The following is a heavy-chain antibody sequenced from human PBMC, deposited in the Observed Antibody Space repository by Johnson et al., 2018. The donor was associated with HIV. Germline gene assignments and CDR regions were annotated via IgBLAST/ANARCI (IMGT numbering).Heavy chain of an antibody. Sequence: QEKLVESGGGVVQPGGSLRLSCAASGFTFSSYGMHWVRQAPDKGLEWVAFIRYDESNKYYADSVKGRFTISSDNSKNTRSMDRSSLRAEDTAVYYCGRSNSISRRVWVTGGAFDSWGQGTMVTVSA. CDR3: GRSNSISRRVWVTGGAFDS. V-gene: IGHV3-30*02. CDR1: GFTFSSYG. D-gene: IGHD3-22*01. CDR2: IRYDESNK. J-gene: IGHJ3*02.